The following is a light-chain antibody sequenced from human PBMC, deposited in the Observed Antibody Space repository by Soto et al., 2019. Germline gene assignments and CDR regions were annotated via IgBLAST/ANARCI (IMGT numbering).Light chain of an antibody. CDR2: KAS. J-gene: IGKJ1*01. CDR3: QQYNSYPWT. CDR1: QSISSR. V-gene: IGKV1-5*03. Sequence: DIQMTQSPSTLSASVGDRATITCRASQSISSRLAWDQQKPGKAPKLLIYKASSLESGVPSRFSGSGSGTEFTLTISSLQPDDFATYYCQQYNSYPWTFGQGTKVEIK.